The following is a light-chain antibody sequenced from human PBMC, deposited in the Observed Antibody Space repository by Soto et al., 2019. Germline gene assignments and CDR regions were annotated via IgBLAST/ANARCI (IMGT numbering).Light chain of an antibody. CDR3: LQYGTSQST. Sequence: EIVLTQSPGTLSLSPGYRATLSCRASQIVRSIFLAWYQQKPGQAPKLLISGASSRATGIPDMFSGSGSWRDFTLTISGLEPEDFELYYCLQYGTSQSTFGQGTKLEIK. CDR1: QIVRSIF. CDR2: GAS. V-gene: IGKV3-20*01. J-gene: IGKJ2*02.